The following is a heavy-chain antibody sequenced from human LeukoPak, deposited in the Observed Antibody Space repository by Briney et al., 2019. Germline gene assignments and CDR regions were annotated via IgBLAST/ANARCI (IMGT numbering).Heavy chain of an antibody. Sequence: PSETLSLTCAVYTDSFNDYFWSWIRQSPGKGLEWIGEINHREYTNYNPSLKSRVTISVDTSKNQFSLKLSSVTAADTAVYYCARAPKLRYFDWSPNAFDIWGQGTMVTVSS. V-gene: IGHV4-34*01. CDR1: TDSFNDYF. J-gene: IGHJ3*02. D-gene: IGHD3-9*01. CDR3: ARAPKLRYFDWSPNAFDI. CDR2: INHREYT.